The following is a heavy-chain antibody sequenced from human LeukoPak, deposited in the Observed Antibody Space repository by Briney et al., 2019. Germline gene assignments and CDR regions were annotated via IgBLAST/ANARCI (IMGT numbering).Heavy chain of an antibody. V-gene: IGHV3-66*01. Sequence: GDSLRLSRAASGFTVSSNYMSWVRQAPGKGLEWVSVIYSGGSTYYADSVKGRFTISRDNSKNTLYLHMNSLRAEDTAVYYCARDVTTMVREGDAFDIWGQGTMVTVSS. CDR1: GFTVSSNY. CDR2: IYSGGST. J-gene: IGHJ3*02. D-gene: IGHD3-10*01. CDR3: ARDVTTMVREGDAFDI.